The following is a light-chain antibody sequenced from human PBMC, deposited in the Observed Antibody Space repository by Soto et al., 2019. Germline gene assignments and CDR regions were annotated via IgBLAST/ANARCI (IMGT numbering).Light chain of an antibody. Sequence: DIHMTQSPSSLSASVVDTITITCRVSQSVRSYLNWYQQKPGKAPDLLIYTTTSLQSEVPSRFSGSGSETHFTLTITSLQPEDFATYFCQQTYSAPPWTFGPGTKVDIK. CDR2: TTT. CDR1: QSVRSY. V-gene: IGKV1-39*01. J-gene: IGKJ1*01. CDR3: QQTYSAPPWT.